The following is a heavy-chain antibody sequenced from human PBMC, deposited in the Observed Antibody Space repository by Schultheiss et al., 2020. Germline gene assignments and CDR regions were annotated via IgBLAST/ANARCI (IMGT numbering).Heavy chain of an antibody. Sequence: LSLTCSVSGGSISSGDFYWSWIRQLPGKGLEWIGYTYYTGGPYYNPSLRDRLTISVDTSKNQFSLKLSSVTAADTAVYYCASLYCTTTTCTNWFDPWGQGTLVTVSS. CDR2: TYYTGGP. D-gene: IGHD2-2*01. J-gene: IGHJ5*02. CDR1: GGSISSGDFY. CDR3: ASLYCTTTTCTNWFDP. V-gene: IGHV4-31*03.